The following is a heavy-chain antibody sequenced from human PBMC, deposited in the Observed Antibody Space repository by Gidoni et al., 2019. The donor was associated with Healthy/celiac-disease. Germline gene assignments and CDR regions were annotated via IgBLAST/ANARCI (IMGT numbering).Heavy chain of an antibody. J-gene: IGHJ4*02. V-gene: IGHV3-30*18. Sequence: QVQLVESGGGVVQPGRSLRLSCAAYGFTFSSYGMHWVRQAPGKGLEWLAVISYDGSNKYYADSVKGRFTISRDNSKNTLYLQMNSLRAEDTAVYYCAKVFKADGYTFDFDYWGQGTLVTVSS. D-gene: IGHD5-12*01. CDR3: AKVFKADGYTFDFDY. CDR2: ISYDGSNK. CDR1: GFTFSSYG.